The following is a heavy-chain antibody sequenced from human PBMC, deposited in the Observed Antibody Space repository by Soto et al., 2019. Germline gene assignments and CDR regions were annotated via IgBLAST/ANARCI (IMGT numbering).Heavy chain of an antibody. CDR1: GGSISSSSYY. Sequence: PSETLSLTCTVSGGSISSSSYYWGWIRQPPGKGLEWIGSIYYSGSTYYNPSLKSRVTISVDTSKNQFSLKLSSVTAADTAVYYCARPSGSYDTDFDYWGQGTLVTVSS. V-gene: IGHV4-39*01. CDR2: IYYSGST. J-gene: IGHJ4*02. D-gene: IGHD1-26*01. CDR3: ARPSGSYDTDFDY.